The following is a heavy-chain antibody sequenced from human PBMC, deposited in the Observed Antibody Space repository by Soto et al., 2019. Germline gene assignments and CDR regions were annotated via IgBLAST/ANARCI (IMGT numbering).Heavy chain of an antibody. CDR1: GYSISSGYY. CDR2: IYHSGST. D-gene: IGHD3-22*01. V-gene: IGHV4-38-2*02. J-gene: IGHJ5*02. Sequence: SETLSLTCTVSGYSISSGYYWGWIRQPPGKGLEWIGSIYHSGSTYYNPSLKSRVTISVDTSKNQFSLKLSSVTAADTAVYYCARDSVEIVVAVNWFDPWGQGTLVTVSS. CDR3: ARDSVEIVVAVNWFDP.